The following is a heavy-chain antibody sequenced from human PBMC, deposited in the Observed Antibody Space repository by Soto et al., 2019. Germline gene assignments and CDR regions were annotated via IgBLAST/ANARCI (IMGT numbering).Heavy chain of an antibody. V-gene: IGHV5-10-1*01. J-gene: IGHJ6*02. Sequence: GESLKISCKGSGYSFTSYWISWVRQMPGKGLEWMGRIDPSDSHTNYSPSFQGHVTISADKSISTAYLQWSSLKASDTAMYYCARHGIVVVPAAIGEDYYYGMDVWGQGTTVTVSS. CDR1: GYSFTSYW. CDR2: IDPSDSHT. D-gene: IGHD2-2*01. CDR3: ARHGIVVVPAAIGEDYYYGMDV.